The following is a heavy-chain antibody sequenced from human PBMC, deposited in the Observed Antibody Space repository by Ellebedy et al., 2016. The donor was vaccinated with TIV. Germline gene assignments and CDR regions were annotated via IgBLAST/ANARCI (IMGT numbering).Heavy chain of an antibody. Sequence: MPSETLSLTCTVSGGSISSGGYYWSWIRQHPGQGLEWIGRIYYSGSTYYNPSLKSRVTISVDTSKNQFSLKLTYVPATDTGVYYCARARVVETRGFDYWGQGTLVTVSS. CDR3: ARARVVETRGFDY. V-gene: IGHV4-39*01. D-gene: IGHD2-15*01. CDR2: IYYSGST. CDR1: GGSISSGGYY. J-gene: IGHJ4*02.